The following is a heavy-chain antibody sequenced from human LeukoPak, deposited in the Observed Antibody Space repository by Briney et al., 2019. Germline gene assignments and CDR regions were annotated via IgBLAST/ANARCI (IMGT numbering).Heavy chain of an antibody. Sequence: ASVKVSCKASGYTFTSYYMHWVRQAPGQGLEWMGIINPSGGSTSYAQKFQGRVTMTEDTSTDTAYMELSSLRSEDTAVYYCATEYDFWSGYRWSWFDPWGQGTLVTVSS. CDR3: ATEYDFWSGYRWSWFDP. CDR1: GYTFTSYY. J-gene: IGHJ5*02. CDR2: INPSGGST. D-gene: IGHD3-3*01. V-gene: IGHV1-46*01.